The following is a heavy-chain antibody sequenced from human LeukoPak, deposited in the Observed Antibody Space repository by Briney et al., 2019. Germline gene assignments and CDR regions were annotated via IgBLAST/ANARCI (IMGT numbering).Heavy chain of an antibody. CDR2: IKQDGSEK. V-gene: IGHV3-7*01. Sequence: HPGGSLRLSCAASGFTFSSYWMSWVRQAPGKGLEWVANIKQDGSEKYYVDSVKGRFTISRDNSKNTLYLQMNSLRAEDTAVYYCAKDNPIAVAGTVDYWGQGTLVTVSS. D-gene: IGHD6-19*01. CDR1: GFTFSSYW. CDR3: AKDNPIAVAGTVDY. J-gene: IGHJ4*02.